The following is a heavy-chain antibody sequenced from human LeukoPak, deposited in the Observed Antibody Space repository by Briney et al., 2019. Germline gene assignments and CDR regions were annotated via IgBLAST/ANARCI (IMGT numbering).Heavy chain of an antibody. Sequence: GASVKVSCKASGYTFTSYGISWVRRAPGQGLEWMGWISAYNGNTNYAQKLQGRVTMTTDTSTSTAYMELRSLRSDDTAVYYCARLGYCSSTSCYRRQPPYDYWGQGTLVTVSS. D-gene: IGHD2-2*02. V-gene: IGHV1-18*01. CDR3: ARLGYCSSTSCYRRQPPYDY. J-gene: IGHJ4*02. CDR1: GYTFTSYG. CDR2: ISAYNGNT.